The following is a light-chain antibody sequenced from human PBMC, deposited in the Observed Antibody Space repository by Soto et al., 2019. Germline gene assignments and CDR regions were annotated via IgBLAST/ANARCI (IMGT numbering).Light chain of an antibody. V-gene: IGLV2-14*03. Sequence: QSVLTQPASVSGSPGQSIAISCTGTSSDVGAYDFVSWYQQHLDKAPKLLIYEVSNRPSGVSDRFSGSKSVNTATLTISGRLAQYWADNSCSAHTTSNARVFVTGTKGT. CDR2: EVS. CDR1: SSDVGAYDF. CDR3: SAHTTSNARV. J-gene: IGLJ1*01.